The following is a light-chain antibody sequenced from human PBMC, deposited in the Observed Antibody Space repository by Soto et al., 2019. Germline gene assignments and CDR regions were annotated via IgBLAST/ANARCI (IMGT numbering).Light chain of an antibody. J-gene: IGLJ2*01. CDR2: YDD. V-gene: IGLV1-36*01. CDR1: TSNIGNNA. Sequence: QSVLTQPPSVSEALRQRVTISRSGSTSNIGNNAVNWNQQLPGKAPKLLIYYDDLRPSGLCHLCYGSKSGPSASQASSGLQSVDEAGYYCAGWDDRLNGLVFGGGTKLTVL. CDR3: AGWDDRLNGLV.